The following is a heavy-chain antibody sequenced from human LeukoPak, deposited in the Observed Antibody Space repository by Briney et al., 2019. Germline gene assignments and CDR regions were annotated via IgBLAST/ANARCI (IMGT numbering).Heavy chain of an antibody. Sequence: SETLSLTCTVSGGAISSYHWSWIRQPPGKGLEWIGYIYYSGSTNYNPSLKSRVTISVDTSKNQFSLKLSSVTAADTAVYYCARAVLPRRWFDPWGQGTLVTVSS. V-gene: IGHV4-59*01. CDR3: ARAVLPRRWFDP. CDR1: GGAISSYH. J-gene: IGHJ5*02. D-gene: IGHD3-10*01. CDR2: IYYSGST.